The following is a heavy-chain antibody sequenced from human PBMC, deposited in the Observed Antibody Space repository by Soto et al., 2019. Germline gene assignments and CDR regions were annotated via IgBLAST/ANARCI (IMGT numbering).Heavy chain of an antibody. V-gene: IGHV3-53*01. J-gene: IGHJ4*02. CDR2: IYSGGYT. D-gene: IGHD3-10*01. CDR3: AADRGGGGY. Sequence: EVQLVESGGGLIQPGGSLRLSCAVSGFTVSNNYMSWVRQAPGKGLEGVSVIYSGGYTAYGDSVKGRFTISRDNSKNTHYIEMYCRAPDDPARFYGAADRGGGGYWGQGTLVTVSS. CDR1: GFTVSNNY.